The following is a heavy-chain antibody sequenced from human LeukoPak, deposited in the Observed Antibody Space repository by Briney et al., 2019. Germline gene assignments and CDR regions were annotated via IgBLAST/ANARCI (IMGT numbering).Heavy chain of an antibody. Sequence: PGGSLRLSCAASGFTFSSYSMNWVRQAPGKGLEWVSSISSSSSYIYYADSVKGRFTISRDNAKNSLYLQMNSLRAEDTAVYYCASIVVPAAAEAFDIWGQGTMVTVSS. CDR3: ASIVVPAAAEAFDI. D-gene: IGHD2-2*01. CDR1: GFTFSSYS. CDR2: ISSSSSYI. J-gene: IGHJ3*02. V-gene: IGHV3-21*01.